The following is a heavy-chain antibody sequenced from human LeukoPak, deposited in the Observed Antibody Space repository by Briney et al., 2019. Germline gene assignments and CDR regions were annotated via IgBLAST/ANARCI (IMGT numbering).Heavy chain of an antibody. CDR1: GFTFSSYA. CDR2: ISGSGGST. Sequence: GGSLRLPCAASGFTFSSYAMSWVRQAPGKGLEWVSAISGSGGSTYYADSVKGRFTISRDNSKNTLYLQMNSLRAEDTAVYYCEGYYYGSGSPDYWGQGTLVTVSS. J-gene: IGHJ4*02. V-gene: IGHV3-23*01. D-gene: IGHD3-10*01. CDR3: EGYYYGSGSPDY.